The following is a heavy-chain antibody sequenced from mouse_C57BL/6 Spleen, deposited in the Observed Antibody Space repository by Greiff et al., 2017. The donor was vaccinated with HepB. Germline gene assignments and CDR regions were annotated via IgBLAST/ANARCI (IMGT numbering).Heavy chain of an antibody. V-gene: IGHV5-4*03. CDR3: ARDLRPY. CDR1: GFTFSSYA. Sequence: EVMLVESGGGLVKPGGSLKLSCAASGFTFSSYAMSWVRQTPEKRLEWVATISDGGSYTYYPDNVKGRFTISRDNAKNNLYLQMSHLKSEDTAMYYCARDLRPYWGQGTLVTVSA. D-gene: IGHD2-12*01. J-gene: IGHJ3*01. CDR2: ISDGGSYT.